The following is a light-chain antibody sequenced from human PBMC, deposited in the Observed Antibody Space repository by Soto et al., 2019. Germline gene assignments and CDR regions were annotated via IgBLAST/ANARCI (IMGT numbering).Light chain of an antibody. J-gene: IGKJ2*01. Sequence: EIVMMQSPDTLSVSPGEGATFSCRASQSVSRNLAWYQQKPGQAPRLLIYGASTRATSVPVRFSGSGSGTEFTLTISSLQSEDFAVYYCQQYNNWPPEYTFGEGTKLEIK. CDR3: QQYNNWPPEYT. CDR2: GAS. CDR1: QSVSRN. V-gene: IGKV3-15*01.